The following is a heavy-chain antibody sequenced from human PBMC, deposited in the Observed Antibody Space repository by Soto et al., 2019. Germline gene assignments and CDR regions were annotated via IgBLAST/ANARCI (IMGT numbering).Heavy chain of an antibody. Sequence: QVQLVQSGAEVKKPGASVKVSCKASGYTFTSYGISWVRQAPGQGLEWMGWISAYNGITKYAQKLQGRVTMTTDTSTGTAYMELRSLRSDDTAVYYCAREDEGYCSGGSCYSGGPNYWGQGTLVTVSS. V-gene: IGHV1-18*04. CDR3: AREDEGYCSGGSCYSGGPNY. D-gene: IGHD2-15*01. J-gene: IGHJ4*02. CDR1: GYTFTSYG. CDR2: ISAYNGIT.